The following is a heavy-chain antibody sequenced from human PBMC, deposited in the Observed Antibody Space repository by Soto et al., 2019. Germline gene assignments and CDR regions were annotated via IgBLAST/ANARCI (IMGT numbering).Heavy chain of an antibody. CDR2: ISTRSSYI. CDR3: ERDGEFELGKNHHDF. CDR1: GFTFSNYA. J-gene: IGHJ4*02. Sequence: GGSLRLSCAAPGFTFSNYAMNWVRLAPGKGLEWVSTISTRSSYIYYADSVKGRFTISRDNAKNSLYLQMHSLRAEDTAIYYCERDGEFELGKNHHDFWGQGTLVTVSS. D-gene: IGHD2-21*01. V-gene: IGHV3-21*01.